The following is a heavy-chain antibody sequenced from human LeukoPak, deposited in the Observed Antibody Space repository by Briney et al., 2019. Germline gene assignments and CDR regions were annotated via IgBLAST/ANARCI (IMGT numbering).Heavy chain of an antibody. CDR2: IYYSGST. D-gene: IGHD1-26*01. V-gene: IGHV4-39*07. CDR3: ARDPGVGATTVGFDY. Sequence: SETLSLTCTVSGGSISSSSYYWGWIRQPPGKGLEWIGSIYYSGSTYYNPSFKSRVTISVDTSKNQFSLKLSSVTAADTAVYYCARDPGVGATTVGFDYWGQGTLVTVSS. CDR1: GGSISSSSYY. J-gene: IGHJ4*02.